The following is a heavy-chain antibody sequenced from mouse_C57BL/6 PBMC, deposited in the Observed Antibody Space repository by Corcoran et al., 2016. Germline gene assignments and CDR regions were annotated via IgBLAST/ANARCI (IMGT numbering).Heavy chain of an antibody. CDR1: GYTFTDYY. Sequence: EVQLQQSGPELVEPGASVKISCKASGYTFTDYYMNWVKQSHGKSLEWIGDINPNNGGTSYNQKFKGKATLTVDKSSSTAYMELRSLTSEDSAVYYCAKAVVALYYFDYWGQGTTLTVSS. CDR3: AKAVVALYYFDY. V-gene: IGHV1-26*01. D-gene: IGHD1-1*01. J-gene: IGHJ2*01. CDR2: INPNNGGT.